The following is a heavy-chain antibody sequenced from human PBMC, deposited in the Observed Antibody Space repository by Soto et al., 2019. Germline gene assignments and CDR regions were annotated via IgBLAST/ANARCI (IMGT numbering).Heavy chain of an antibody. V-gene: IGHV1-69*06. CDR1: GVDFTGYA. CDR2: VITMFGTT. D-gene: IGHD1-1*01. J-gene: IGHJ3*02. CDR3: ARGSTGNWNIDAFDI. Sequence: QVQLEQSGAEGKKPGSSVIISCKVSGVDFTGYAVTWVRQAPGQGPEWMGRVITMFGTTVLSQKFQGRLTMTADKSTTTAHMEWTALGSDDTVVYYCARGSTGNWNIDAFDIWGHGTMVTVSS.